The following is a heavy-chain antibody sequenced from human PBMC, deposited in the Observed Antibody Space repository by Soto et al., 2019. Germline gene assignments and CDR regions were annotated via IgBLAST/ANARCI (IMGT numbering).Heavy chain of an antibody. Sequence: QVQLVQSGAEVKKPGASVKVSCKASGYTFTSYGISWVRQAPGQGLEWMGWISAYNGNTNYAQKLQGRVTMTTDTSTSTAYMELGSLRSDDTAVYYCARDKLGDYYYYYGMDVWGQGTTVTVSS. D-gene: IGHD1-26*01. CDR3: ARDKLGDYYYYYGMDV. CDR2: ISAYNGNT. V-gene: IGHV1-18*01. CDR1: GYTFTSYG. J-gene: IGHJ6*02.